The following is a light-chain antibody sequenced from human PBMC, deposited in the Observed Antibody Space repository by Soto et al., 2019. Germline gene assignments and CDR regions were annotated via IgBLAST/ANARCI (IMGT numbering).Light chain of an antibody. V-gene: IGLV2-14*01. CDR3: SSYTSSSTLDV. Sequence: LTQPASVSGSPGQSITISCTGTSSDVGGYNYVSWYQQHPGKAPKLMIYDVSNRPSGVSNRFSGSKSGNTASLTISGLQAEDEADYYCSSYTSSSTLDVFGTGTKVTVL. CDR1: SSDVGGYNY. CDR2: DVS. J-gene: IGLJ1*01.